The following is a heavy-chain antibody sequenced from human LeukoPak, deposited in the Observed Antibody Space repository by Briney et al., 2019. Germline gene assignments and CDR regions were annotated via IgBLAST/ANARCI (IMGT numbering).Heavy chain of an antibody. Sequence: PSETLSLTCTVSGGSISSYYWSWIRQPPGKGLEWIGYIYYSGSTNYNPSLKSRVTISVDTSKNQFSLKLSSVTAADTAVYYCATYYDFWSGYFFDIWGQGTMVTVSS. CDR3: ATYYDFWSGYFFDI. D-gene: IGHD3-3*01. V-gene: IGHV4-59*01. CDR1: GGSISSYY. J-gene: IGHJ3*02. CDR2: IYYSGST.